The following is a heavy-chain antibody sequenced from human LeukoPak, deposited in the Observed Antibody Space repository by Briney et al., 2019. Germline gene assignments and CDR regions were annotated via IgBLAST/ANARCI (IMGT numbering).Heavy chain of an antibody. V-gene: IGHV3-23*01. J-gene: IGHJ4*02. CDR3: AKAYYDFWSGFYYFDY. CDR2: ISGSGGST. Sequence: PGGSLRLSCAASGFTFSSYGMSWVRQAPGKGLEWVSAISGSGGSTYYADSVKGRFTISRDNSKNTLYLQMNSLRAEDTAIYYCAKAYYDFWSGFYYFDYWGQGTLVTVSS. CDR1: GFTFSSYG. D-gene: IGHD3-3*01.